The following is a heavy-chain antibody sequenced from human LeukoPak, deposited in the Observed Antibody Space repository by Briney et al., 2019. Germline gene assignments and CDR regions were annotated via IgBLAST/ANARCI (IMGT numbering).Heavy chain of an antibody. CDR1: GFIFSSYA. V-gene: IGHV3-23*01. Sequence: GGSLRLSCAASGFIFSSYAMSWVRQAPGKGLEWVSTISGGGDYTFYVDSVKGRFTVSRDNSKNTLFVQMNSLRADDTAVYYCVKVGSNYGDPKDYWGQGTLVSVTS. CDR3: VKVGSNYGDPKDY. J-gene: IGHJ4*02. CDR2: ISGGGDYT. D-gene: IGHD4-17*01.